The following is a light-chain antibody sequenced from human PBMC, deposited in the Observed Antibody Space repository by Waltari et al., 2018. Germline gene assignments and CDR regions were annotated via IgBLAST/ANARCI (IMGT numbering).Light chain of an antibody. V-gene: IGKV3-15*01. CDR1: QSISSN. CDR3: QHYNSWPPYT. Sequence: EIVMTQPPATLSVSPGERATLSCRASQSISSNLAWYQQKPGQAPRLLIYGASTRATGIPARFSGSGSGTEFTLTISSLQSEDFVVYYCQHYNSWPPYTFGQGTKLEIK. CDR2: GAS. J-gene: IGKJ2*01.